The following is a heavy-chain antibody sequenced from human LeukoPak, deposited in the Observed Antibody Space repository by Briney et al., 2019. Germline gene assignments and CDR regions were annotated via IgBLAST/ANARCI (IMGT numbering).Heavy chain of an antibody. CDR2: IYYSGST. CDR1: GGSISSGGYY. Sequence: SQTLSLTCTASGGSISSGGYYWSWIRQHPGKGLEWIGYIYYSGSTYYNPSLKSRVTISVDTSKNQFSLKLSSVTAADTAVYYCARGTYSYGSGSYYSRLFDYWGQGTLVTVSS. V-gene: IGHV4-31*03. D-gene: IGHD3-10*01. J-gene: IGHJ4*02. CDR3: ARGTYSYGSGSYYSRLFDY.